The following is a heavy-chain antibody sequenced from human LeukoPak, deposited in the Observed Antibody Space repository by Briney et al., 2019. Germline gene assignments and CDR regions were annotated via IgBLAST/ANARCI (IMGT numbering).Heavy chain of an antibody. CDR1: GRSISSYY. Sequence: PSETLSLTCTVSGRSISSYYWNWIRQPPGKGLEWIGYIYDNGSTSYNPSLKSRVTISVDTSKNRFSLKLSSVTAADTAVYYCARDRRYYHETGGQFDFWGQGTLVTVSS. J-gene: IGHJ4*02. CDR3: ARDRRYYHETGGQFDF. V-gene: IGHV4-59*01. D-gene: IGHD3-10*01. CDR2: IYDNGST.